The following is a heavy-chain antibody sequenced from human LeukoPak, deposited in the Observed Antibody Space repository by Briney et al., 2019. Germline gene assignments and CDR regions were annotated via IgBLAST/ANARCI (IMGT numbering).Heavy chain of an antibody. CDR2: IIPIFGTA. CDR1: GGTFSSYA. Sequence: GSSVKVSCKASGGTFSSYAISWVRQAPGQGLEWMGGIIPIFGTANYTQKFQGRVTITADESTSTAYMELSSLRSEDTAVYYCARGGYCSGGSCQAYTDAFDIRGQGTMVTVSS. D-gene: IGHD2-15*01. V-gene: IGHV1-69*01. J-gene: IGHJ3*02. CDR3: ARGGYCSGGSCQAYTDAFDI.